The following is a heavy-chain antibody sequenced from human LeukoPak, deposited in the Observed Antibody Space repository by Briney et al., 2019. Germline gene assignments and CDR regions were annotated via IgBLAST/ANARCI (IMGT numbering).Heavy chain of an antibody. CDR2: ISYDGSNK. CDR3: AREEIAAAYAFDI. V-gene: IGHV3-30-3*01. CDR1: GFTFSSYA. D-gene: IGHD6-13*01. J-gene: IGHJ3*02. Sequence: GGSLRLSCAASGFTFSSYAMHWVRQAPGKGLERVAVISYDGSNKYNADSVKGRFTISRDNSKNTLYLQMNSLRAEDTAVYYCAREEIAAAYAFDIWGQGTMVTVSS.